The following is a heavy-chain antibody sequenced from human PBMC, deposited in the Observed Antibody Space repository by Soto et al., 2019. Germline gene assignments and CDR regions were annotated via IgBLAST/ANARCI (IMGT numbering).Heavy chain of an antibody. V-gene: IGHV3-23*01. CDR1: GFTFSSYA. D-gene: IGHD6-19*01. CDR2: ISGSGGNT. J-gene: IGHJ4*02. Sequence: PGGSLRLSCAASGFTFSSYAMSWVRQAPGKGLEWVSAISGSGGNTYYADSVKGRFTISRDNSKSTLYLQMNSLRAEDTAVYYCAKDPRRVVAGTYYFGYWGQGTLVTVYS. CDR3: AKDPRRVVAGTYYFGY.